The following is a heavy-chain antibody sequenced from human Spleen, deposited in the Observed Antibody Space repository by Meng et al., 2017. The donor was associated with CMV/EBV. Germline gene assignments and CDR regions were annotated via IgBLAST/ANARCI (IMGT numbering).Heavy chain of an antibody. Sequence: QVQLQQWGAGLFKPSDTLSLTCAVYGGSFSAYYLTWIRQPPGKGLEWIGEINHSGSTDYNPSLKSRVTILLDTSKSQFSLKLTSVTAADTAVYYCARGQLVLNYWGQGTLVTVSS. CDR2: INHSGST. D-gene: IGHD1-1*01. V-gene: IGHV4-34*01. J-gene: IGHJ4*02. CDR1: GGSFSAYY. CDR3: ARGQLVLNY.